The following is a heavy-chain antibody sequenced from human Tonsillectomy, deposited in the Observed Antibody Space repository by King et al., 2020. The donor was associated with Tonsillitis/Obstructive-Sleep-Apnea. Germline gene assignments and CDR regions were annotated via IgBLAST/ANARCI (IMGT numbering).Heavy chain of an antibody. CDR1: GFTVSSNY. CDR2: IYIGGST. Sequence: VQLVESGGGLIQPRGSLRLSCAASGFTVSSNYMSWVRQAPGKGLEWVSVIYIGGSTYYADSVKGRFTISRDNSKNTLYLQMNSLRAEDTAVYYFARDQDYGSGSYFHYYYYMDVWGKGTTVTVSS. CDR3: ARDQDYGSGSYFHYYYYMDV. J-gene: IGHJ6*03. D-gene: IGHD3-10*01. V-gene: IGHV3-53*01.